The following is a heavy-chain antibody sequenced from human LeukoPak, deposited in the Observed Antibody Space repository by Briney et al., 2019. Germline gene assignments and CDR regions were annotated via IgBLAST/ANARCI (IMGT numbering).Heavy chain of an antibody. CDR3: ARGEYSSSWYPFDN. CDR2: MKSNSGDT. V-gene: IGHV1-8*01. J-gene: IGHJ4*02. CDR1: GYTFTGYD. D-gene: IGHD6-13*01. Sequence: ASVKVSCKTSGYTFTGYDINWVRQARGQGLEWMGWMKSNSGDTHFAQKLQGRVTMTRNTSISTAFMELSSLRSEDTAVYYCARGEYSSSWYPFDNWGQGSLVTVSS.